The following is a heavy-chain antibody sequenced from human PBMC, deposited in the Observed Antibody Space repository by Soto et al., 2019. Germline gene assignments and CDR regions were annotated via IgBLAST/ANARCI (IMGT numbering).Heavy chain of an antibody. Sequence: QLVESGGRVVQPGGSLRLSCAASGLPFSASGMHWVRQAPGKGLEWLAMIWSDGSKEYYADSVQGRFTISRDNSQNMVFLQMDSLRAEDTAVYYCARDKCVTCLDTWGQGNMVTVSS. D-gene: IGHD5-18*01. V-gene: IGHV3-33*01. J-gene: IGHJ5*02. CDR2: IWSDGSKE. CDR1: GLPFSASG. CDR3: ARDKCVTCLDT.